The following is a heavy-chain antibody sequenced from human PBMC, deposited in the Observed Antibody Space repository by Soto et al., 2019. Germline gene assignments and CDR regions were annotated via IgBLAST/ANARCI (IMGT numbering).Heavy chain of an antibody. D-gene: IGHD3-10*01. CDR1: GFAVRHNY. Sequence: EVQLVESGGGLVQPGGSLRLSCTASGFAVRHNYMTWVRQAPGKGLEWVSLIYSGGDIAYADSVKGRFTISRHTSQNTLYLQMNSLRAEDTAVYYCARKTDSIPSGGDVWGKGTAVTVSS. CDR2: IYSGGDI. J-gene: IGHJ6*04. CDR3: ARKTDSIPSGGDV. V-gene: IGHV3-53*04.